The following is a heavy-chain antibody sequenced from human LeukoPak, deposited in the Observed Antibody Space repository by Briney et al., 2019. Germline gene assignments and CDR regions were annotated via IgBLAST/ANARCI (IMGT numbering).Heavy chain of an antibody. D-gene: IGHD1-26*01. J-gene: IGHJ4*02. Sequence: TPSETLSLTCTVSGGSISSYYWSWIRQPPGKGLEWIGYIYYSGSTNYNPSLKSRVTISVDTSKNQFSLKLSSVSAADTAVYYCARDGGATAFFDYWGQGTLVTVSS. V-gene: IGHV4-59*01. CDR3: ARDGGATAFFDY. CDR1: GGSISSYY. CDR2: IYYSGST.